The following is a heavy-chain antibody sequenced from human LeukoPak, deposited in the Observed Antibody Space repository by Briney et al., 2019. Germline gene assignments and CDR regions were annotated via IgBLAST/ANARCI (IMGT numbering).Heavy chain of an antibody. V-gene: IGHV3-7*05. D-gene: IGHD5-24*01. CDR3: ARDTGYNTFDY. CDR1: GFTFSKYW. CDR2: IKEDGSDK. J-gene: IGHJ4*02. Sequence: GGSLRLSRAASGFTFSKYWMSWVRRAPGKGLEWVANIKEDGSDKYYVDSVKGRFTISRDNAKNSQYLQMNSLRAEDTAVYYCARDTGYNTFDYWGQGTLVTVSS.